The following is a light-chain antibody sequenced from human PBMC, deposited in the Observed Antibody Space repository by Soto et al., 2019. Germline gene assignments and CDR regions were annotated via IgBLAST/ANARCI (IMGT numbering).Light chain of an antibody. Sequence: QSALTQPRSVSGSPGQSVTISCTGTSSDVGAYNYVSWYQQHPGKAPELIIFDVARRPSGVPDRFSGSKSGNTASLTVSGIQAEDEADYYCCSYAGSYTFGFGTGTKVTVL. J-gene: IGLJ1*01. V-gene: IGLV2-11*01. CDR3: CSYAGSYTFG. CDR1: SSDVGAYNY. CDR2: DVA.